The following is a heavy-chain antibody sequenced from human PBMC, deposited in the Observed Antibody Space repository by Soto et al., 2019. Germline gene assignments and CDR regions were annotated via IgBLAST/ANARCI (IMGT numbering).Heavy chain of an antibody. V-gene: IGHV3-23*01. CDR2: IGSGSP. D-gene: IGHD6-13*01. Sequence: EVQLLESGGGLVQPGGSLRLSCAASGFTFSGYAMRWVRQAPGKGLEWVSAIGSGSPFYADSVKGRFTISRDNANSMLYLQMNSLRADDTAVYFCAQDLGSSWYHYNSFAPGGQGTLVNVSS. CDR1: GFTFSGYA. J-gene: IGHJ5*02. CDR3: AQDLGSSWYHYNSFAP.